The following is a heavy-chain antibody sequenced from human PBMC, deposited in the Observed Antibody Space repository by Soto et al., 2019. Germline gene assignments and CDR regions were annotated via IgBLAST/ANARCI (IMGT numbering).Heavy chain of an antibody. CDR3: ARDPLDYSNLLNYYYYYMDV. V-gene: IGHV3-48*01. CDR2: ISSSSSTI. CDR1: GFTFSSYS. Sequence: EVQLVESGGGLVQPGGSLRLSCAASGFTFSSYSMNWVRQAPGKGLEWVSYISSSSSTIYYADSVKGRFTISRDNAKNSLYLQKISLRTEDNAVLYCARDPLDYSNLLNYYYYYMDVWGKGTTVTVSS. D-gene: IGHD4-4*01. J-gene: IGHJ6*03.